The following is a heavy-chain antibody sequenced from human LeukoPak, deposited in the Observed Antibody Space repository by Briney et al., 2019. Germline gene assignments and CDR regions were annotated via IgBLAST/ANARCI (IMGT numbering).Heavy chain of an antibody. CDR3: ARGLDGGCSAFDY. Sequence: SETLSHTSAISGDSASINSAAWNCARQPPSRCLEWLGSTDYRRSKCYNDYALSVKSRIIINPDKSKNQFSLQLNSVSPEDTAVYYCARGLDGGCSAFDYWGQGTLVTVSS. D-gene: IGHD4-23*01. CDR1: GDSASINSAA. V-gene: IGHV6-1*01. J-gene: IGHJ4*02. CDR2: TDYRRSKCYN.